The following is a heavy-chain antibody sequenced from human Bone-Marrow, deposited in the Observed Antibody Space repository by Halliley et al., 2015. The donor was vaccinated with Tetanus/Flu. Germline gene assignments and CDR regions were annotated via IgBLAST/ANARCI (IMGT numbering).Heavy chain of an antibody. Sequence: CVSVVSDSGDSTDYADSVKGRFTISRDYFKNTLYLQMNSLRAEDTAVYYCARNFGERYCFDHWGQGTLVTVSS. D-gene: IGHD3-3*01. V-gene: IGHV3-23*01. CDR2: VSDSGDST. CDR3: ARNFGERYCFDH. J-gene: IGHJ4*02.